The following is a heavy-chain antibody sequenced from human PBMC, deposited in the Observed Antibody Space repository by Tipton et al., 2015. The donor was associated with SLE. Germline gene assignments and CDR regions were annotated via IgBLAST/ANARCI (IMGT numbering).Heavy chain of an antibody. V-gene: IGHV4-61*02. J-gene: IGHJ3*02. D-gene: IGHD6-13*01. CDR3: ARDGGSSWSLDAFDT. CDR2: VYSSGTT. Sequence: TLSLTCTVSGASISSGSYYWNWIRQPAGKGLEWLGRVYSSGTTNYNSSLKSRVTISVDTSKNQFSLKLSSVTAADTAVYYCARDGGSSWSLDAFDTWGQGTMVTVSS. CDR1: GASISSGSYY.